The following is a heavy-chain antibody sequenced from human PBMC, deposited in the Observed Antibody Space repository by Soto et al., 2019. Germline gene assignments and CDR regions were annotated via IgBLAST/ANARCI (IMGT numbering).Heavy chain of an antibody. J-gene: IGHJ5*02. CDR3: ARESDHYDSFDP. Sequence: GASVKVSCKASGYTFTNYYIHWVRQAPGQGLEWMGVIDPSAGTTTYAQNFQGRVTMTRDPSTTTVYMELSSLRSEDTAVYFCARESDHYDSFDPWGQGTLVTVTS. CDR1: GYTFTNYY. D-gene: IGHD3-22*01. V-gene: IGHV1-46*01. CDR2: IDPSAGTT.